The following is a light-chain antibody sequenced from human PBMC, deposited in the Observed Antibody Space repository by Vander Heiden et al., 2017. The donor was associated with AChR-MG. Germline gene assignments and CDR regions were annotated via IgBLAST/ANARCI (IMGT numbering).Light chain of an antibody. CDR1: QSISSY. J-gene: IGKJ4*01. V-gene: IGKV1-39*01. CDR3: QQSYSTPLT. CDR2: AAS. Sequence: DIQMTKSPSSLSASVGDRLTITCRASQSISSYLNWYQQKPGKAPKLLIYAASSLQSGVPARFSGSGSGTDFTLTISSLQPEDFATYYCQQSYSTPLTFGGGTKVEIK.